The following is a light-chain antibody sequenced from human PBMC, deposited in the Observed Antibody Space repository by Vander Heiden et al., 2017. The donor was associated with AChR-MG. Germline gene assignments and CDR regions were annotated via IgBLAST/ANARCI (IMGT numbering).Light chain of an antibody. V-gene: IGKV3-20*01. CDR1: QSVSSSY. CDR2: GAS. CDR3: QQYGSSPPWT. J-gene: IGKJ1*01. Sequence: ELVLTQSPGTLSLSPGERATLSCRASQSVSSSYLAWYQQKPGQAPRLLIYGASSRATGIPDRFSGSGSGTDFTLTISRLEPEDFAVYYCQQYGSSPPWTCGQGTKWEIK.